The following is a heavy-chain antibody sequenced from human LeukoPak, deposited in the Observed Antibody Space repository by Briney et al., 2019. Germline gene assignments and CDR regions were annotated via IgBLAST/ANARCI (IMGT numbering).Heavy chain of an antibody. CDR2: IASDGSST. J-gene: IGHJ4*02. CDR1: GFTFSSYW. Sequence: GGSLRLSCAASGFTFSSYWMNWVRQAPGKGLVWVSRIASDGSSTTYADSVKGRFSISRDNAKNTLYLQMNSLRVEDTAVYYCARGSWQQWLVRWNYFDYWGQGTLVTVSS. V-gene: IGHV3-74*01. CDR3: ARGSWQQWLVRWNYFDY. D-gene: IGHD6-19*01.